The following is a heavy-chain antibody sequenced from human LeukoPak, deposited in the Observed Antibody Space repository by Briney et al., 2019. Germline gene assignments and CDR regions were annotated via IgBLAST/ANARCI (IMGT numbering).Heavy chain of an antibody. CDR2: ISGYNGNT. V-gene: IGHV1-18*04. D-gene: IGHD2-2*01. CDR1: GYTFTSYG. Sequence: ASVKVSCEASGYTFTSYGISCGRQAPGQGLEGMGWISGYNGNTNYVKNLQGGVTMTTDTSTSTAYMELRSLRSDDTAVYYCARERSYCSSTRCQNWFDPWGQGTLVTVSS. CDR3: ARERSYCSSTRCQNWFDP. J-gene: IGHJ5*02.